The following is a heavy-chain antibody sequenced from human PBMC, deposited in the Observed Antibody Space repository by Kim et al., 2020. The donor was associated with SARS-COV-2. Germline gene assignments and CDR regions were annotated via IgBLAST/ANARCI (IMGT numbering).Heavy chain of an antibody. Sequence: NPSLKSRVTISVDTSKNQVSLKLSSVTAADTAVYYCARGLFGTDYWYFDLWGRGTLVTVSS. D-gene: IGHD3-16*01. CDR3: ARGLFGTDYWYFDL. V-gene: IGHV4-59*09. J-gene: IGHJ2*01.